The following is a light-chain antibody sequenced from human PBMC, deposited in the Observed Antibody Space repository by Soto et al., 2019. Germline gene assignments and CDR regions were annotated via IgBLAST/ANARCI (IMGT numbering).Light chain of an antibody. Sequence: QSVLTQPASVSGSPGQSITISCTGTSSDVGGYNYVSWYQQHSGKAPKLMIYDVSNRPSGVSNRFSGSKSGNTASLTISGLQAEDEADYYCSSYTSSSSWVFGGGTQLTVL. CDR1: SSDVGGYNY. J-gene: IGLJ3*02. CDR2: DVS. CDR3: SSYTSSSSWV. V-gene: IGLV2-14*01.